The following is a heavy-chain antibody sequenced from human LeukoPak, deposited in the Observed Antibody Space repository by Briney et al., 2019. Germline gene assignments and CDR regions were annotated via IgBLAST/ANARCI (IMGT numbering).Heavy chain of an antibody. CDR1: GYTFTTYY. CDR2: INPSGGST. V-gene: IGHV1-46*01. J-gene: IGHJ4*02. D-gene: IGHD3-3*02. CDR3: ARGGAFLEWLLFSAPENGFDY. Sequence: ASVTVSCKASGYTFTTYYMHWVRQAPGQGLEWIGIINPSGGSTSYAQKSQGRVTMTRDTSTSTVYMELSSLRSEDTAVYYCARGGAFLEWLLFSAPENGFDYWGQGTLVTVSS.